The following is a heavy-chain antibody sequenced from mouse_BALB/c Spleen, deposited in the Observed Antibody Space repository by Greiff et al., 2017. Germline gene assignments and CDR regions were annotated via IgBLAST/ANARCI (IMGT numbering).Heavy chain of an antibody. CDR3: TRGWLLTSYYFDY. D-gene: IGHD2-3*01. Sequence: EVKLVESGTVLARPGASVKMSCKASGYTFTSYWMHWVKQRPGQGLEWIGAIYPGNSDTSYNQKFKGKAKLTAVTSTSTAYMELSSLTNEDSAVYYCTRGWLLTSYYFDYWGQGTTLTVSS. CDR1: GYTFTSYW. V-gene: IGHV1-5*01. J-gene: IGHJ2*01. CDR2: IYPGNSDT.